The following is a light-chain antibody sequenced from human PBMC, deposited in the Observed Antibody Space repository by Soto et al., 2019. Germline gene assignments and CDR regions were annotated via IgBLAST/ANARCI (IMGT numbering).Light chain of an antibody. Sequence: QSVLTQPASVSGSPGQSITISCTGASSDVGDYDFVSWYLQHPGKVPKLIIYEVTKRPSGVSDRFSGSKSGNTASLIISGLQAEDEADYYCSSYTSSSTPLVFGTGTKVTVL. J-gene: IGLJ1*01. CDR2: EVT. CDR1: SSDVGDYDF. CDR3: SSYTSSSTPLV. V-gene: IGLV2-14*01.